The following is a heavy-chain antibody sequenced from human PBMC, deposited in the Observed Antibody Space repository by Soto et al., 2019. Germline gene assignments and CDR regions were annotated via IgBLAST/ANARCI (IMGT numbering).Heavy chain of an antibody. D-gene: IGHD3-10*01. V-gene: IGHV1-46*03. Sequence: ASVKVSCKASGYTFTSYYMHWVRQAPGQGLEWMGIINPSGGSTSYAQKFQGRVTMTRDTSTSTVYMELSSLRSEDTAVYYCARDSRYYGSGSYPYYYYMDVWGKGTTVTVSS. CDR2: INPSGGST. CDR1: GYTFTSYY. CDR3: ARDSRYYGSGSYPYYYYMDV. J-gene: IGHJ6*03.